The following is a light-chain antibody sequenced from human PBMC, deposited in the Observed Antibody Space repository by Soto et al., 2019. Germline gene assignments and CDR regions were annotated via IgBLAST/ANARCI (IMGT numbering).Light chain of an antibody. Sequence: DIVMTQSPDSLAVSLGERATINCKSSQSVLYDSNNKYYLAGYQQKPGQPPRLLIDWASTRESGVPDRFSGSGSGTDFTLTINSLQAEDVAIYYCQQYSKSPTQYTFGQGTKVEIK. CDR3: QQYSKSPTQYT. CDR2: WAS. CDR1: QSVLYDSNNKYY. V-gene: IGKV4-1*01. J-gene: IGKJ2*01.